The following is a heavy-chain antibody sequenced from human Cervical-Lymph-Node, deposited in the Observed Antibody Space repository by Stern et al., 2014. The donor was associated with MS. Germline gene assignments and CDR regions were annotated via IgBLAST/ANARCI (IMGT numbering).Heavy chain of an antibody. V-gene: IGHV1-8*01. J-gene: IGHJ6*02. CDR1: GYTFTSYD. CDR3: ARDFPADYYYGMDV. Sequence: QLVQSGAEVKKPGASVKVSCKASGYTFTSYDINWVRQATGQGLEWMGWMNPNSGNTGYAQKFQGRVTMTRNTSISTAYMELSSLRSEDTAVYYCARDFPADYYYGMDVWGQGTTVTVSS. CDR2: MNPNSGNT.